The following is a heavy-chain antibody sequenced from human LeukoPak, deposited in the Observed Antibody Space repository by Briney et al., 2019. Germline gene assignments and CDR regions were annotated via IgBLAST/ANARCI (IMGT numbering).Heavy chain of an antibody. CDR3: ARALSLRFGEFDC. Sequence: SETLSLTCTVSGGSISSRSYYWGWIRQPPGKGLEWIGTIFYSGSTYYNQSLKSRVTISVDTSKNQFSLKLNSVTAADTAVYYCARALSLRFGEFDCWGQGPLVTVSS. V-gene: IGHV4-39*07. CDR1: GGSISSRSYY. D-gene: IGHD3-16*01. CDR2: IFYSGST. J-gene: IGHJ4*02.